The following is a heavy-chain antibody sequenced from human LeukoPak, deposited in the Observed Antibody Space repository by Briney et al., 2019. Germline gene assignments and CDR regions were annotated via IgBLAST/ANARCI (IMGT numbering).Heavy chain of an antibody. CDR1: GFTFSGYW. CDR3: TREYSSGWSDY. J-gene: IGHJ4*02. V-gene: IGHV3-74*01. Sequence: PGGSLRLSCAASGFTFSGYWMHWVRQAPGKGLVWVSRISSGGTSTIYADSVKGRFTISRDDAKNTLYLQMNSLRAEDTAVYYCTREYSSGWSDYWGQGTLVTVSS. D-gene: IGHD6-19*01. CDR2: ISSGGTST.